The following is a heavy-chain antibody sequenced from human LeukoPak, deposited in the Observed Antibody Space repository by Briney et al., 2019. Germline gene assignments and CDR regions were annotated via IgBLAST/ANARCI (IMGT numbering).Heavy chain of an antibody. V-gene: IGHV4-34*01. CDR1: GGSFSGYH. J-gene: IGHJ5*02. D-gene: IGHD3-3*01. Sequence: KPSETLSLTCAVYGGSFSGYHWSWIRQSPGKGLEWIGEINHSGSTNYNPSLKSRVAISVDTSKNQFSLKLTSVTAADTAVYYCASSTIFGVVANWFDPWGQGMLVTVSS. CDR3: ASSTIFGVVANWFDP. CDR2: INHSGST.